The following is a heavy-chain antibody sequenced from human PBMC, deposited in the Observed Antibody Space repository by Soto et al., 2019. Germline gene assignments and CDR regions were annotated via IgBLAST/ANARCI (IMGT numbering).Heavy chain of an antibody. CDR2: ISGSSDNI. Sequence: GGSLRLSCAASGFTFSDYFMSWIRQAPGKGLEWVSFISGSSDNIKYADSVEGRFTISRDNAKNSLYLHMNSLRAEDTAVYYCVRDSARIVVVPRVDGDNWFDPWGQGTLVTVSS. D-gene: IGHD2-2*01. CDR1: GFTFSDYF. J-gene: IGHJ5*02. CDR3: VRDSARIVVVPRVDGDNWFDP. V-gene: IGHV3-11*06.